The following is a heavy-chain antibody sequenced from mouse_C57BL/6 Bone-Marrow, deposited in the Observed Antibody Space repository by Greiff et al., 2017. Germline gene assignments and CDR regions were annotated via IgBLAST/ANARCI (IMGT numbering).Heavy chain of an antibody. CDR3: ARFTLASYAMDY. D-gene: IGHD1-1*01. CDR1: GYAFSSSW. J-gene: IGHJ4*01. Sequence: VQLQQSGPELVKPGASVKISCKASGYAFSSSWMNWVKQRPGKGLEWIGRIYPGDGDTNYNGKFKGKATLTADKSSSTAYMQLSSLTSEDSAVDFCARFTLASYAMDYWGQGTSVTVSS. V-gene: IGHV1-82*01. CDR2: IYPGDGDT.